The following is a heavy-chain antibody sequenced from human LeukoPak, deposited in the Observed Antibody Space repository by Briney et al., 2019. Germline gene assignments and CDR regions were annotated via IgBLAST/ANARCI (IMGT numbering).Heavy chain of an antibody. Sequence: ASVKVSCKASGYTFTGYYMHWVRQAPGQGLEWMGWINPNSGGTNYAQKLQGRVTMTTDTSTSTAYMELRSLRSDDTAVYYCARDIGVGCSGGSCYLIDYWGQGTLVTVSS. CDR2: INPNSGGT. CDR3: ARDIGVGCSGGSCYLIDY. J-gene: IGHJ4*02. D-gene: IGHD2-15*01. CDR1: GYTFTGYY. V-gene: IGHV1-2*02.